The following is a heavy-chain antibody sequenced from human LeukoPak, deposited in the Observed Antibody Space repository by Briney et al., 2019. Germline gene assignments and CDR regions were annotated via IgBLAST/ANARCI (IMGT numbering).Heavy chain of an antibody. CDR3: ARHDYGDYNDY. CDR2: IYTSGST. J-gene: IGHJ4*02. CDR1: GGSISSGSYY. Sequence: PSQTLSLTCTVSGGSISSGSYYWSWIRQPAGKGLEWIGRIYTSGSTNYNPSLKSRVTISVDTSKNQFSLKLSSVTAADTAVYYCARHDYGDYNDYWGQGTLVTVS. D-gene: IGHD4-17*01. V-gene: IGHV4-61*02.